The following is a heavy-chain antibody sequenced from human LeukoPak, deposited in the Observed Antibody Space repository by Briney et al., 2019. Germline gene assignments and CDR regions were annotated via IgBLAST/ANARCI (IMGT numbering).Heavy chain of an antibody. CDR3: ARDRHAPGRYCSSTSCFPFDS. V-gene: IGHV3-30*04. J-gene: IGHJ5*01. CDR2: IQNDGSNE. CDR1: GFTFSNYE. D-gene: IGHD2-2*01. Sequence: GGSLRLSCAVSGFTFSNYEMNWVRQAPGKGLEWVAYIQNDGSNEQYADSVKGRLTISRDNTKNTLYLQMNSLRAEDTAVYYCARDRHAPGRYCSSTSCFPFDSWGQGTLVTVSS.